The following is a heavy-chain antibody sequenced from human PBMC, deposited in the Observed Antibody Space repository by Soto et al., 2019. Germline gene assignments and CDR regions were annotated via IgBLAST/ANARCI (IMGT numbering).Heavy chain of an antibody. CDR2: ISFSGDIT. Sequence: EVQLLESGGGLVQPGGSLRLSCAASGFTFSSYGMSWVRQAPGKGLEWVSVISFSGDITYYADSVKGRFTISRDNSKNTLYVQMDSLRAEDTAVYYCAKSLFSDSYSKGFGYWGQGTLVTVSA. D-gene: IGHD3-10*01. CDR1: GFTFSSYG. CDR3: AKSLFSDSYSKGFGY. V-gene: IGHV3-23*01. J-gene: IGHJ4*02.